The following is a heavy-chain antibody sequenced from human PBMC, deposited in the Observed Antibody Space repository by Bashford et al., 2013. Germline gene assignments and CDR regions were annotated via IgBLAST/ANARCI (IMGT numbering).Heavy chain of an antibody. CDR2: IGSSGDST. Sequence: GSLRLSCAASGFTFSTYAMSWVRQAPGMGLEWVSAIGSSGDSTYYADSVRGRFTVSRDNSKNTLYLQMSGLRAEDTAVYYCAKRRYGQFDWGQGTLVTVSS. CDR3: AKRRYGQFD. V-gene: IGHV3-23*01. J-gene: IGHJ4*02. D-gene: IGHD4-17*01. CDR1: GFTFSTYA.